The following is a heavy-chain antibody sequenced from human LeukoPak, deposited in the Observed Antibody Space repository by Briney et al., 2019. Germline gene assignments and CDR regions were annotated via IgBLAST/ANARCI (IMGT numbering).Heavy chain of an antibody. Sequence: GGSLRLSGAASGFTFSSYAMHWVRQAPGKGLEYVSAISIHGGDTYYANSVKGRFTISRDNSKNTLYLQMGSLRAEDMAVYYCARVLRDASGYYDYWGQGTLVTVSS. D-gene: IGHD3-22*01. CDR2: ISIHGGDT. CDR1: GFTFSSYA. CDR3: ARVLRDASGYYDY. J-gene: IGHJ4*02. V-gene: IGHV3-64*01.